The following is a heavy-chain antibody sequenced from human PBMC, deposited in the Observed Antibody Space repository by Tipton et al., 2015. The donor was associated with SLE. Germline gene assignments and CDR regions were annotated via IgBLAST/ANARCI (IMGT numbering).Heavy chain of an antibody. CDR2: IYASGYS. CDR3: ARWNFVTMTGGFDI. Sequence: LRLSCTVSGGSISSYFWSWIRQPPGKGLEWIGRIYASGYSKYNPSLKSRATISVDTSKNQFSLILTSVSAADTAVYYCARWNFVTMTGGFDIWGQGTTFTVSS. J-gene: IGHJ3*02. D-gene: IGHD1-7*01. V-gene: IGHV4-4*07. CDR1: GGSISSYF.